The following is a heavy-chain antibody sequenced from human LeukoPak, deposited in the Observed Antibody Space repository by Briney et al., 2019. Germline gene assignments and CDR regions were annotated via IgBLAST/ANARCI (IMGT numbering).Heavy chain of an antibody. D-gene: IGHD6-6*01. CDR3: ARDDPSMIAALHY. CDR1: GFTFTDYR. Sequence: GESLRLSCAASGFTFTDYRMNWVRQAPGKGLEWVSSISGTSTDIYYADSVKGRFTISRDNAKNSVYLQMNSLRAEDTAVYYCARDDPSMIAALHYWGQGTLVTVSS. V-gene: IGHV3-21*01. CDR2: ISGTSTDI. J-gene: IGHJ4*02.